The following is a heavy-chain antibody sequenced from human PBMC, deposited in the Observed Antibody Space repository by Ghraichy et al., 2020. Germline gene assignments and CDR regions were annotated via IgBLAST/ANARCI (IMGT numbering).Heavy chain of an antibody. J-gene: IGHJ4*02. V-gene: IGHV3-7*01. D-gene: IGHD6-19*01. CDR2: IKQDGSEK. CDR3: ARFGIAVPYYFDY. Sequence: GESLNISCAASGFTFSSYWMSWVRQAPGKWLEWVANIKQDGSEKYYVDSVKGRFTISRDNAKNSLYLQMNSLRAEDTAVYYCARFGIAVPYYFDYWGQGTLVTVSS. CDR1: GFTFSSYW.